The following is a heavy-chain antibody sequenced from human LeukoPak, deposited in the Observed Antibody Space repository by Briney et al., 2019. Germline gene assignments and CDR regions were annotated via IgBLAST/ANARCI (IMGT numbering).Heavy chain of an antibody. D-gene: IGHD6-19*01. Sequence: GGSLRLSCAASGFTFSSYGMHWVRQAPGKGLEWVAVISYVGSNKYYADSVKGRFTISRDNSKNTLYLQMNSLRAEDTAVYYCAKCEIAVAGYYYYGMDVWGQGTTVTVSS. CDR2: ISYVGSNK. CDR1: GFTFSSYG. J-gene: IGHJ6*02. V-gene: IGHV3-30*18. CDR3: AKCEIAVAGYYYYGMDV.